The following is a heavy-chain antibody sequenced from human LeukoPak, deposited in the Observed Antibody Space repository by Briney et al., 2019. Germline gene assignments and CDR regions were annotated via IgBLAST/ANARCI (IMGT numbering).Heavy chain of an antibody. Sequence: PGGSLRLSCAASGFTFSTYAMSWVRQAPGKGLEWGSGISVTGGSTYYADSVKGRFTISRDNSKNTLYLQMNSLRAEDTALYYCAKTAAGTHSWFDYWGQGTLVTVSS. V-gene: IGHV3-23*01. CDR2: ISVTGGST. J-gene: IGHJ4*02. D-gene: IGHD6-13*01. CDR3: AKTAAGTHSWFDY. CDR1: GFTFSTYA.